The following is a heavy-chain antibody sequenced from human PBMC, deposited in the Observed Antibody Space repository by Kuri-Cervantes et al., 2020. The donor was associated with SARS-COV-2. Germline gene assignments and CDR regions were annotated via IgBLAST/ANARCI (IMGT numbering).Heavy chain of an antibody. Sequence: GGSLRLSCAASGFTFSSYAMHWVRQAPGKGLEYVSAISSNGGSTYYANSVKGRFTISRDNSKNTLYLQMISLRAEDTAVYYCARPYSGSYNNWFDPWGQETLVTVSS. D-gene: IGHD1-26*01. J-gene: IGHJ5*02. CDR3: ARPYSGSYNNWFDP. V-gene: IGHV3-64*01. CDR2: ISSNGGST. CDR1: GFTFSSYA.